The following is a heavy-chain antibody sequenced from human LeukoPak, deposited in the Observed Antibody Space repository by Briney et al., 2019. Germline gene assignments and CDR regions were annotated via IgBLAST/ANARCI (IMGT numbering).Heavy chain of an antibody. CDR2: ISYDGRNK. D-gene: IGHD5-12*01. V-gene: IGHV3-30*18. CDR1: GFTFSSYV. J-gene: IGHJ4*02. CDR3: AKDRGSWRRYSGYDLEVYFDH. Sequence: GGSLRLSCAASGFTFSSYVMHWVRQAPGKGLEWVAGISYDGRNKYYADSVKGRFTISRDNYKTTLHLQMNSLRAEDTAVYYCAKDRGSWRRYSGYDLEVYFDHWGQGTLVTVSS.